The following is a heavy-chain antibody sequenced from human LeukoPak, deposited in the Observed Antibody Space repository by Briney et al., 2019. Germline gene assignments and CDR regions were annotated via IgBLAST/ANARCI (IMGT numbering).Heavy chain of an antibody. Sequence: GGSLRLSCAASGFTFSSYAMSWVRQAPGKGLEWVSAISGSGGSTYYADSVKGRFTISRDNSKNTLYLQMNSLRAEDTAVYYCAKDSYGRTWYGYMDVWGKGTTITVSS. D-gene: IGHD6-13*01. CDR3: AKDSYGRTWYGYMDV. CDR2: ISGSGGST. V-gene: IGHV3-23*01. CDR1: GFTFSSYA. J-gene: IGHJ6*03.